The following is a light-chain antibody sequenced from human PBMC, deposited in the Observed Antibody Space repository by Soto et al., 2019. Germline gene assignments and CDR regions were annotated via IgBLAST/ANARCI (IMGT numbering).Light chain of an antibody. Sequence: SALTQPRSVSGSPGQSVTISCTGTSSDVGGYNYVSWYQQHPGKAPKLMIYDVSKRPSGVPDRFSGSKSGNTASLTISGLQAEDEADYYCCSYAGSYPHVVFGGGTKVTVL. J-gene: IGLJ2*01. CDR3: CSYAGSYPHVV. CDR2: DVS. V-gene: IGLV2-11*01. CDR1: SSDVGGYNY.